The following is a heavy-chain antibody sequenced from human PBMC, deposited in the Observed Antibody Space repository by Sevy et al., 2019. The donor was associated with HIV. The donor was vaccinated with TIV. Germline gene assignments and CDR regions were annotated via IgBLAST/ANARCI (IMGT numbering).Heavy chain of an antibody. D-gene: IGHD4-4*01. V-gene: IGHV1-18*01. CDR1: GYTFTSYG. CDR2: ISAYNGNT. Sequence: ASVKVSCKASGYTFTSYGISWVRQAPGQGLEWMGWISAYNGNTNYAQKLQGRVTMTTDTSTSTAYMELRSLRSDDTAVYHCARNTDYSNYYYYYMDVWGKGTTVTVSS. CDR3: ARNTDYSNYYYYYMDV. J-gene: IGHJ6*03.